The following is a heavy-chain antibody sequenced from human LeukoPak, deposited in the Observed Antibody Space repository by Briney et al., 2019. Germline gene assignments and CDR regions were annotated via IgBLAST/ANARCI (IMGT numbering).Heavy chain of an antibody. V-gene: IGHV4-34*01. CDR2: INHSGST. D-gene: IGHD2-2*02. CDR3: ARMRYCSSTSCYRASYGMDV. Sequence: SETLSLTCAVYGGSFSGYYWSWIRQPPGKGLEWIGEINHSGSTNYNPSLKSRVTISVDTSKNQFSLKLSPVTAADTAVYYCARMRYCSSTSCYRASYGMDVWGQGTTVTVSS. CDR1: GGSFSGYY. J-gene: IGHJ6*02.